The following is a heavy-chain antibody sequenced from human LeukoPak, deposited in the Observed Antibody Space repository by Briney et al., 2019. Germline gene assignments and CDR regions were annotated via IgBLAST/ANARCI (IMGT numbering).Heavy chain of an antibody. Sequence: ASVKVSCKASGYTFTGYYMHWVRQAPGQGLEWMGWINPNSGGTNYAQKFQGRVTMTRDTSISTAYMELSRLRSDDTAVYYCARDIAVAGGWFDPWGQGTLVTVSS. CDR1: GYTFTGYY. CDR3: ARDIAVAGGWFDP. D-gene: IGHD6-19*01. J-gene: IGHJ5*02. V-gene: IGHV1-2*02. CDR2: INPNSGGT.